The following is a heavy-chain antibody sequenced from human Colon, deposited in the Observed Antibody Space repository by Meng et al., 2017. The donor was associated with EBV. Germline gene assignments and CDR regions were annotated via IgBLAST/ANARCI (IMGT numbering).Heavy chain of an antibody. CDR2: IYHGGTT. J-gene: IGHJ5*02. CDR3: ARGPYCGGDCYWFDP. Sequence: LPASDPGLVQPSQSLSLTCAVSGDSISSGDYSWSWIRQPPGQGLEWIGYIYHGGTTYNTSLKSRVTISVDNSKNQFSLRLTSVTAADTAVYYCARGPYCGGDCYWFDPWGQGTLVTVSS. CDR1: GDSISSGDYS. D-gene: IGHD2-21*02. V-gene: IGHV4-30-2*01.